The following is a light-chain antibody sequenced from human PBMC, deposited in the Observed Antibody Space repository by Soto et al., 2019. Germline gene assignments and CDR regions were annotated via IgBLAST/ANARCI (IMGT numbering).Light chain of an antibody. J-gene: IGKJ1*01. V-gene: IGKV1-39*01. CDR1: QSISSY. Sequence: DIQMTQSPSSLSASVGDRVTITCRASQSISSYLNWYQQKPGKAPNLLIYAASSLQSGVPSRFSGSGSGTDFTITISSLQPEDFATYYCQQSYSTPWTCGQGTEVEIK. CDR3: QQSYSTPWT. CDR2: AAS.